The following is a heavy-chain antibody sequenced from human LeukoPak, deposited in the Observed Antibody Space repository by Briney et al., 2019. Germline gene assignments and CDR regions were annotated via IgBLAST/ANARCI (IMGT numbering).Heavy chain of an antibody. V-gene: IGHV5-51*01. CDR3: ARGQQLVLGFDL. CDR1: GYSFTTYW. CDR2: IYPGDSDT. D-gene: IGHD6-13*01. J-gene: IGHJ2*01. Sequence: GESLKISCQGSGYSFTTYWIGWVRQMPGKGLEWMGIIYPGDSDTRYSPSSQGQVTILADKSISTAYLQWSSPKASDTAMYYCARGQQLVLGFDLWGRGTLVTVSS.